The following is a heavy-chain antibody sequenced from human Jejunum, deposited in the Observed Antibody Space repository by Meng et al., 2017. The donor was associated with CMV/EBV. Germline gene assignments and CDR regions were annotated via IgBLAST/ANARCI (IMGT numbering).Heavy chain of an antibody. CDR2: IRYDGGER. J-gene: IGHJ4*02. CDR1: GFPFSSYE. CDR3: TRALDY. Sequence: LKFSCAASGFPFSSYEMNWVRQAPGRGLEWVANIRYDGGERYYVNSVEGRFFIYRDNARNSLYLQMNSLRAEDSAIYYCTRALDYWGQGTLVTVSS. V-gene: IGHV3-7*04.